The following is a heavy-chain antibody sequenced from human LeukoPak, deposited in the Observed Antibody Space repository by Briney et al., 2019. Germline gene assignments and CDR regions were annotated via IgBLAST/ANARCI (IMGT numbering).Heavy chain of an antibody. J-gene: IGHJ5*02. D-gene: IGHD6-19*01. V-gene: IGHV3-23*01. CDR2: ISGSGGST. Sequence: GGSLRLSCAASGFTFSSYGMSWVRQAPGKGLEWVSAISGSGGSTYYADSVKGRLTISRDNSKNTLYLQMNSLRAEDTAVYYCAKHIAVAGTVGWFDPWGQETLVTVSS. CDR1: GFTFSSYG. CDR3: AKHIAVAGTVGWFDP.